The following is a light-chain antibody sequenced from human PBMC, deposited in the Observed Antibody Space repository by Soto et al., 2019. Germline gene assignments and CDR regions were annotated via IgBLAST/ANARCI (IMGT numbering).Light chain of an antibody. J-gene: IGLJ1*01. CDR1: SSDLAIYNY. Sequence: QSVLTQPASVSGSPGQSITISCTGTSSDLAIYNYVSWYQQQPGKAPKLMIYQVTNRPSGVSNRFSGSRSGNTASLTISGLQAEDEADYYCSSYTDSSNYVFVTGTKLTVL. V-gene: IGLV2-14*01. CDR3: SSYTDSSNYV. CDR2: QVT.